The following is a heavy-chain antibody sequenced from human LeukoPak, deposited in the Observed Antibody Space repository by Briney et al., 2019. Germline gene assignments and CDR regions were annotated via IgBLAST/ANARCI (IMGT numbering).Heavy chain of an antibody. J-gene: IGHJ5*02. CDR2: IYYSGST. CDR3: ARGRDSSSWGGNWFDP. V-gene: IGHV4-59*01. Sequence: SETLSLTCTVSGGSISSYYWSWIRQPPGKGLEWIGYIYYSGSTNYNPSLKSRVTISVDTSKNQFSLKLSSVTAADTAVYYCARGRDSSSWGGNWFDPWGQGTLVTVSS. D-gene: IGHD2-21*02. CDR1: GGSISSYY.